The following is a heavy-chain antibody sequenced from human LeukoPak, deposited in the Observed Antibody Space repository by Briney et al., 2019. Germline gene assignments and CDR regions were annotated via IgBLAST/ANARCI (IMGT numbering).Heavy chain of an antibody. Sequence: GGSLRLSCAASGFTVSSNYMSWVRQAPGKGREWVSVIYSGGSTDDADSVKGRCTVSRDNSKNTLYLKMNSLRAEDTAVYYCARDIAVAGTPFDYWGQGTLVTVSS. V-gene: IGHV3-53*01. J-gene: IGHJ4*02. CDR1: GFTVSSNY. CDR3: ARDIAVAGTPFDY. D-gene: IGHD6-19*01. CDR2: IYSGGST.